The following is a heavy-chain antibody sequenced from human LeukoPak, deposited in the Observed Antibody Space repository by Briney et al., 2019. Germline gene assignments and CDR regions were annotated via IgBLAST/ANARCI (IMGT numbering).Heavy chain of an antibody. Sequence: GGSLRLSCAASGFTFSRYSMNWVRQAPGKGLEWVSSISSSSSYIYYADSVKGRFTISRDNAKNSLYLQMNSLRAEDTAVYYCARPLYASYYYGMDVWGQGTTVTVSS. CDR3: ARPLYASYYYGMDV. V-gene: IGHV3-21*01. D-gene: IGHD2-2*02. CDR2: ISSSSSYI. CDR1: GFTFSRYS. J-gene: IGHJ6*02.